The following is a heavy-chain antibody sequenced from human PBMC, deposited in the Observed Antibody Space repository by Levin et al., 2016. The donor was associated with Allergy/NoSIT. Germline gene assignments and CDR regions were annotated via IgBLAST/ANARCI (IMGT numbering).Heavy chain of an antibody. J-gene: IGHJ6*02. Sequence: PGKGLEWIGYIYYSGSTYYNPSLKSRVTISVDTSKNQFSLKLSSVTAADTAVYYCARGENYYYGMDVWGQGTTVTVSS. CDR3: ARGENYYYGMDV. CDR2: IYYSGST. V-gene: IGHV4-59*13.